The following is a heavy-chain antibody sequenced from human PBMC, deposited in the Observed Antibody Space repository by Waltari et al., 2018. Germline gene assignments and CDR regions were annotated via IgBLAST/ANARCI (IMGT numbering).Heavy chain of an antibody. CDR3: ARSQPYYYGSGKKNWFDP. J-gene: IGHJ5*02. CDR2: MNPNSGNT. D-gene: IGHD3-10*01. Sequence: QVQLVQSGAEVKKPGASVKVSCKASGYTFTSYDINWVRQATGQGLEWMGWMNPNSGNTGYAQKFQGRVTITRNTSISTAYMELSSLRSEDTAVYYCARSQPYYYGSGKKNWFDPWGQGTLVTVSS. V-gene: IGHV1-8*03. CDR1: GYTFTSYD.